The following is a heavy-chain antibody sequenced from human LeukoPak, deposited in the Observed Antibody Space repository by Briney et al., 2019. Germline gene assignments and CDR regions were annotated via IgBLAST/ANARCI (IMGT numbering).Heavy chain of an antibody. D-gene: IGHD1-7*01. CDR2: ISGSGGST. J-gene: IGHJ3*02. Sequence: PGGSLRLSCAASRFTFSSYWMSWVRQAPGKGLEWVSAISGSGGSTYYADSVKGRFTISRDNSKNTLYLQMNSLRAEDTAVYYCASGITGTISPDAFDIWGQGTMVTVSS. V-gene: IGHV3-23*01. CDR1: RFTFSSYW. CDR3: ASGITGTISPDAFDI.